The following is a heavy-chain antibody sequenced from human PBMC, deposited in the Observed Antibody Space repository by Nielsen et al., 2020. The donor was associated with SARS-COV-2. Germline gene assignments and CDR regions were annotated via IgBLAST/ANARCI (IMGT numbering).Heavy chain of an antibody. V-gene: IGHV3-66*01. J-gene: IGHJ6*02. CDR2: IYTDGST. CDR3: ARDNWGRMDV. D-gene: IGHD7-27*01. Sequence: SCGASGFTISSSFMSWVRQAAGKGLDWVSVIYTDGSTSYADSVKGRFTVSRDNSKNTLYLQMNSLRAEDTAMYYCARDNWGRMDVWGQGTTVTVSS. CDR1: GFTISSSF.